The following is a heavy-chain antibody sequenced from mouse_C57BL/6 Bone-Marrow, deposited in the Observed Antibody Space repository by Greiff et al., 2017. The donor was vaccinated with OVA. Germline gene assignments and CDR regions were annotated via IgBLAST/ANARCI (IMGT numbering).Heavy chain of an antibody. V-gene: IGHV14-4*01. D-gene: IGHD2-1*01. CDR3: TTYGNYEGGFAY. CDR1: GFNIKDDY. J-gene: IGHJ3*01. Sequence: EVKVVESGAELVRPGASVKLSCTASGFNIKDDYMHWVKQRPEQGLEWIGWIDPENGDTEYASKFQGKATITADTSSNTAYLQLSSLTSEDTAVYYCTTYGNYEGGFAYWGQGTLVTVSA. CDR2: IDPENGDT.